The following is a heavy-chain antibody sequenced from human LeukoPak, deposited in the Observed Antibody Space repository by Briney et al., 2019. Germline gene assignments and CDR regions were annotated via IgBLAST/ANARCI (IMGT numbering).Heavy chain of an antibody. CDR3: ARGSTVVRGVSPAGDY. CDR1: GFTFSSYT. D-gene: IGHD3-10*01. V-gene: IGHV3-21*01. J-gene: IGHJ4*02. CDR2: ISRSSSYI. Sequence: GGSLRLSCAASGFTFSSYTMNWVRQAPRKGLEWVSSISRSSSYIYYADSMKGRFTISRDNAKNSLDLQMHSLRAEDTAVYYCARGSTVVRGVSPAGDYWGQGTLVTVSS.